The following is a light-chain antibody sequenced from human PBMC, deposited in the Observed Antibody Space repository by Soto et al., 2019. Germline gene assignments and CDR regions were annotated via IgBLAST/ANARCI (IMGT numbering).Light chain of an antibody. Sequence: DIVMTQSPDSLAVSLGERATINCKSSQSVFYTSDNKNYLAWYQQRPGQPPKLLIYWASTRESGVPDRFSGSGSGTDFTLTSSSLQAEDVAVYYCQQYYSTPPYTFGQGTKLEIK. CDR3: QQYYSTPPYT. CDR1: QSVFYTSDNKNY. V-gene: IGKV4-1*01. J-gene: IGKJ2*01. CDR2: WAS.